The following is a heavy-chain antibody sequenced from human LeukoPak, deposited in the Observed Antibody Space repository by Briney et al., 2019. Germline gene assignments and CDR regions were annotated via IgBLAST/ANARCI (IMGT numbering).Heavy chain of an antibody. J-gene: IGHJ4*02. D-gene: IGHD3-3*01. V-gene: IGHV3-30*18. CDR3: AKERFTIFGVVKGNYFDY. CDR1: GFTFSSYG. Sequence: GGSLRLSCAASGFTFSSYGMRWVRQAPGKGLEWGAVISYDGSNKYYADSVKGRFTISRDNSKNTLYLQMNSLRAEDTAVYYCAKERFTIFGVVKGNYFDYWGQGTLVTVSS. CDR2: ISYDGSNK.